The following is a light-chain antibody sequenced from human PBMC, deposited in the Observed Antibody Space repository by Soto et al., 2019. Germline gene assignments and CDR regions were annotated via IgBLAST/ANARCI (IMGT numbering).Light chain of an antibody. J-gene: IGLJ1*01. CDR1: SSDVGSDDS. CDR3: CSYTTSNTRQIV. CDR2: DVS. Sequence: QSALIQPPSVSGSPGQSVTISWNKTSSDVGSDDSVSWYQQHPGKAPKFMIYDVSNRPSGVSNRFSGSKSGNTASLTISGLQAEDEADYYCCSYTTSNTRQIVFGTGTKVTVL. V-gene: IGLV2-14*01.